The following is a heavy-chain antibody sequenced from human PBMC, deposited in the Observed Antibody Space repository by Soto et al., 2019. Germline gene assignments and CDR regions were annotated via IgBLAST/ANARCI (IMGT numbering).Heavy chain of an antibody. V-gene: IGHV3-48*03. CDR2: IHPSGQPI. J-gene: IGHJ3*01. D-gene: IGHD1-26*01. Sequence: EVQLVESGGGLVQPGGSLRLSCAVSGFTFSSSEMYWVRQAPGKGLEWISYIHPSGQPIFYADSVKGRFTISRDNANNLLFLQMDRLRAEDTAVYYCARRASRWGQGTMVTVSS. CDR1: GFTFSSSE. CDR3: ARRASR.